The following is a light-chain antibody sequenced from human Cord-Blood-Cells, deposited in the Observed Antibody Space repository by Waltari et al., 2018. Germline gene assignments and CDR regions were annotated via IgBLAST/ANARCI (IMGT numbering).Light chain of an antibody. Sequence: EIVLTQSPATLSLSPGERATLSCRASQSVSSYLAWYQQKPGQAPRLLISDASNRATGIPARLSGSGSGTDFTLTISSLEPEDFAVYYCQQRSNWPRTFGQGTKVEIK. CDR1: QSVSSY. CDR2: DAS. J-gene: IGKJ1*01. CDR3: QQRSNWPRT. V-gene: IGKV3-11*01.